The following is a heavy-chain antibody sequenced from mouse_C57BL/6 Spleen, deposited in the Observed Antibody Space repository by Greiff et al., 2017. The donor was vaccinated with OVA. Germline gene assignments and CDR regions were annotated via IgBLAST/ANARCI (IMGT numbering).Heavy chain of an antibody. V-gene: IGHV1-64*01. D-gene: IGHD1-1*01. CDR1: GYTFTSYW. CDR2: IHPNSGST. J-gene: IGHJ3*01. Sequence: QVQLKQPGAELVKPGASVKLSCKASGYTFTSYWMHWVKQRPGQGLEWIGMIHPNSGSTNYNEKFKSKATLTVDKSSSTAYMHLSSLTSEDSAVYYCARVNFDYGGSYDWFAYWGQGTLVTVSA. CDR3: ARVNFDYGGSYDWFAY.